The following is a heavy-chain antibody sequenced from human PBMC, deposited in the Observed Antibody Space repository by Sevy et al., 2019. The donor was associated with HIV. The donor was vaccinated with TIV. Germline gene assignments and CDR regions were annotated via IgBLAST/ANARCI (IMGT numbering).Heavy chain of an antibody. V-gene: IGHV3-21*01. J-gene: IGHJ6*02. Sequence: GGSLRLSCAASGFTFSSYSMNWVRQAPGKGLEWVSSISSSSSYIYYADSVKGRFTISRDNAKNSLYLQMNSLRAEDTAVYYCARDRGCSSTSCQRYYYYGMDVWGQGTLVTVSS. CDR1: GFTFSSYS. D-gene: IGHD2-2*01. CDR3: ARDRGCSSTSCQRYYYYGMDV. CDR2: ISSSSSYI.